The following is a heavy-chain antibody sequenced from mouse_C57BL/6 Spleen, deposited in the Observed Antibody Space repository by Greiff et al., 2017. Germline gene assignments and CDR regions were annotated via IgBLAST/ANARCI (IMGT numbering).Heavy chain of an antibody. CDR1: GYSITSGYY. D-gene: IGHD2-3*01. CDR3: ARDNSIYDGYYFDY. J-gene: IGHJ2*01. CDR2: ISYDGSN. V-gene: IGHV3-6*01. Sequence: EVQLQESGPGLVKPSQSLSLTCSVTGYSITSGYYWNWIRQFPGNKLEWMGYISYDGSNNYNPSLKNRISITRDTSKNQFFLKLNSVTTEDTATYYCARDNSIYDGYYFDYWGQGTTLTVSS.